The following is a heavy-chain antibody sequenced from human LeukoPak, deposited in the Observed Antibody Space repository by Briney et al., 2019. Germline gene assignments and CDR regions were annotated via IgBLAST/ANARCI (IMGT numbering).Heavy chain of an antibody. D-gene: IGHD6-13*01. J-gene: IGHJ4*02. CDR3: ARVLQQLVRPSYFDY. CDR1: GYTFTGYY. CDR2: INPNSGGT. Sequence: ASVKVSCKASGYTFTGYYVHWVRQAPGQGLEWMGWINPNSGGTNYAQKFQGRVTMTRDTSISTAYMELSRLRSDDTAVYYCARVLQQLVRPSYFDYWGQGTLVTVSS. V-gene: IGHV1-2*02.